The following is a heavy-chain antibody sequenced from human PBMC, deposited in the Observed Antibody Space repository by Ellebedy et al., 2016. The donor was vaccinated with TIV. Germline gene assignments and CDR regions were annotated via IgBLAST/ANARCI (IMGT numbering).Heavy chain of an antibody. D-gene: IGHD3-16*01. CDR1: GLTFSNYA. CDR3: AKGGDGFDY. Sequence: GESLKISCAVSGLTFSNYAMHWVRQAPGEGLEWVAVIAYDGSNIYYADSVKGRFTISRDNSKNTLYLQMNSLRAEDTAVYYCAKGGDGFDYWGQGTLVTVSS. V-gene: IGHV3-30*04. CDR2: IAYDGSNI. J-gene: IGHJ4*02.